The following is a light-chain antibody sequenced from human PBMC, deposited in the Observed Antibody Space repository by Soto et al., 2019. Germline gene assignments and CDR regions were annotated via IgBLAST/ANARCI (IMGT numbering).Light chain of an antibody. CDR1: QSIGTS. J-gene: IGKJ2*03. CDR3: QQCYSYYS. V-gene: IGKV1-5*01. Sequence: DIQMTQSPSTLSASVGDRVTITCRASQSIGTSLAWHQQKPGKGPRFLIYDAFTLESGVPSRFSGSGSGTEFTLTISSLQPDDFGTYYCQQCYSYYSFGQGTKLEIK. CDR2: DAF.